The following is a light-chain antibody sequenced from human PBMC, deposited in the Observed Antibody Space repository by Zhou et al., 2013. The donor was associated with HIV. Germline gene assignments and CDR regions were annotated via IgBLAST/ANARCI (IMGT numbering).Light chain of an antibody. CDR1: QSVSSKY. CDR2: DTS. CDR3: QQYGTSQT. V-gene: IGKV3-20*01. J-gene: IGKJ1*01. Sequence: EIVLPQSPDTLSLSPGERGTLSCRASQSVSSKYLAWYQQKPGQAPRLLIYDTSSRAPGIPDRFSGSGSGTDFALTISKVEPEDLAVYYCQQYGTSQTFGQGTKVEIK.